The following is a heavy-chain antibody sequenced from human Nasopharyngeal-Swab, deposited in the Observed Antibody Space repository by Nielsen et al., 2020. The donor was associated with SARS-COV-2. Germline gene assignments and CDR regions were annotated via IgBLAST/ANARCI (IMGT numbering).Heavy chain of an antibody. Sequence: GGSLRLSCAAPGFTFGNSWMGWVRKAPGKRRDWVANIKEDGSQKDYVDSVKGRFTISSDNIKNSLYLQMTSLRVEDTAVYFCARLPRNNWRLDSWGQGILVTVSS. J-gene: IGHJ4*02. V-gene: IGHV3-7*03. CDR1: GFTFGNSW. D-gene: IGHD1-20*01. CDR2: IKEDGSQK. CDR3: ARLPRNNWRLDS.